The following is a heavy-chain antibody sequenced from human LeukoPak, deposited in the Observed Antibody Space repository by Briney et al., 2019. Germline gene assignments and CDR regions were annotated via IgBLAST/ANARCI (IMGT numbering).Heavy chain of an antibody. CDR2: IYYSGST. D-gene: IGHD3-16*01. CDR3: AGMTVYEEEYYFDY. CDR1: GGSISSYY. V-gene: IGHV4-59*01. J-gene: IGHJ4*02. Sequence: PSETLSLTCTVSGGSISSYYWSWIRQPPGKGLEWIGYIYYSGSTNYNPSLKSRVTISADTSKNQFSLKLSSVAAADTAVYYCAGMTVYEEEYYFDYWGQGTLVTVSS.